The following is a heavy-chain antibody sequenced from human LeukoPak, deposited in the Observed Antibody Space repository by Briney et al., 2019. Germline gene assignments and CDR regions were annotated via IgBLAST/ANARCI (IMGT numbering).Heavy chain of an antibody. CDR3: ASTYSNSWGRDV. CDR2: INGNGGST. CDR1: GFTFSSYA. D-gene: IGHD4-23*01. V-gene: IGHV3-64*01. J-gene: IGHJ6*04. Sequence: GGSLRLSCAASGFTFSSYAMSWVRQAPGKGLEWVSAINGNGGSTYYANSVKGRFTISRDNSKNTLFLQMGSLRAEDMAVYYCASTYSNSWGRDVWGKGTTVTVSS.